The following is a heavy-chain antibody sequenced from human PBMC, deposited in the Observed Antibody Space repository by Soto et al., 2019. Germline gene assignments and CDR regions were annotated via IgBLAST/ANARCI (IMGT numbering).Heavy chain of an antibody. Sequence: EVQLVESGGGLVQPGRSLRLSCAASGFTFDDYAMHWVRQAPGKGLEWVSGISWNSGSIGYADSVKGRFTISRDNAKNSLYLQMNSLRAEDTALYYCAKDKKAVAGTPVFDYWGQGTLVTVSS. CDR2: ISWNSGSI. V-gene: IGHV3-9*01. CDR3: AKDKKAVAGTPVFDY. J-gene: IGHJ4*02. CDR1: GFTFDDYA. D-gene: IGHD6-19*01.